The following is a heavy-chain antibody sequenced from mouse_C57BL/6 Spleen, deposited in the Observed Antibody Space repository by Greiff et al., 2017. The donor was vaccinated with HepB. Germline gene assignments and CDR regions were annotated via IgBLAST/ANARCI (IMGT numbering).Heavy chain of an antibody. CDR1: GFTFSSYG. CDR2: ISSGGSYT. V-gene: IGHV5-6*01. CDR3: ARHPFEGY. J-gene: IGHJ2*01. Sequence: EVKLVESGGDLVKPGGSLKLSCAASGFTFSSYGMSWVRQTPDKRLEWVATISSGGSYTYYPDSVKGRFTISRDNAKNTLYLQMSSLKSEDTAMYYCARHPFEGYWGQGTTLTVSS.